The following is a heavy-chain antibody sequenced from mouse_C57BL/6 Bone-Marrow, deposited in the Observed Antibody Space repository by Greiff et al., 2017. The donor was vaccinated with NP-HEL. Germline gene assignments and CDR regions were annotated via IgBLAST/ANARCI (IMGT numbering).Heavy chain of an antibody. Sequence: VKLMESGAELVRPGTSVKVSCKASGYAFTNYLIEWVKQRPGQGLEWIGVINPGSGGTNYNEKFKGKATLTADESSSTAYMQLSSLTSEDSAVYFCARWSYGSQTSFAYWGQGTLVTVSA. D-gene: IGHD1-1*01. J-gene: IGHJ3*01. CDR3: ARWSYGSQTSFAY. V-gene: IGHV1-54*01. CDR1: GYAFTNYL. CDR2: INPGSGGT.